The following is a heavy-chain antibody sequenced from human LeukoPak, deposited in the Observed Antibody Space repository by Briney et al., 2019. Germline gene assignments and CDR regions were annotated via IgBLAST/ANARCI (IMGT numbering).Heavy chain of an antibody. CDR3: AREPVTTKKARSRYNWFDP. Sequence: EGSLRLSCAASGFTFSSYWMSWVRQAPGKGLEWVANIKQDGSEKYYVDSVKGRFTISRDNAKNSLYLQMNSLRAEDTAVYYCAREPVTTKKARSRYNWFDPWGQGTLVTVSS. D-gene: IGHD4-17*01. CDR2: IKQDGSEK. V-gene: IGHV3-7*01. CDR1: GFTFSSYW. J-gene: IGHJ5*02.